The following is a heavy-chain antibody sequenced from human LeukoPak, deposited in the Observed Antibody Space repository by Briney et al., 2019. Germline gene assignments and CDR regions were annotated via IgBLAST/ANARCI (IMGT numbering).Heavy chain of an antibody. CDR3: ARDRVVVVAATGADYYYGMDV. Sequence: ASVKVSCKASGGTFSSYAISWVRQAPGQGLEWMGRIIPILGIANYAQKFQGRVTITADKSTSTAYMELSSLRSEDTAVYYCARDRVVVVAATGADYYYGMDVRGQGTTVTVSS. D-gene: IGHD2-15*01. CDR2: IIPILGIA. CDR1: GGTFSSYA. J-gene: IGHJ6*02. V-gene: IGHV1-69*04.